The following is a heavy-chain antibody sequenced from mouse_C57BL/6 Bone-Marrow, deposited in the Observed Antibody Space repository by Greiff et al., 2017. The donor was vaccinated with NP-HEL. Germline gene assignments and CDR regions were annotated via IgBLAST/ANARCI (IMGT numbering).Heavy chain of an antibody. D-gene: IGHD2-1*01. CDR2: IYPRSGNT. J-gene: IGHJ1*03. V-gene: IGHV1-81*01. CDR1: GYTFTSYG. Sequence: QVQLQQSGAELARPGASVKLSCKASGYTFTSYGISWVKQRTGQGLEWIGEIYPRSGNTYYNEKFKGKATLTADKSSSTAYMVLRSLTSEDSAVYFCARRYYGGYFDVWGTGTTVTVSS. CDR3: ARRYYGGYFDV.